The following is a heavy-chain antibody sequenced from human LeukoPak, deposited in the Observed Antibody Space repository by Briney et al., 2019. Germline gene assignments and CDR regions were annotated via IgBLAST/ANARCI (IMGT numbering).Heavy chain of an antibody. CDR1: GGSISSYY. Sequence: PSETLSLTCTVSGGSISSYYWSWIRQPPGKGLEWIGEINHSGSTNYNPSLKSRVTISVDTSKNQFSLKLSSVTAADTAVYYCARGIIGGDYGQRDAFDIWGQGTMVTVSS. J-gene: IGHJ3*02. CDR2: INHSGST. D-gene: IGHD4-17*01. V-gene: IGHV4-34*01. CDR3: ARGIIGGDYGQRDAFDI.